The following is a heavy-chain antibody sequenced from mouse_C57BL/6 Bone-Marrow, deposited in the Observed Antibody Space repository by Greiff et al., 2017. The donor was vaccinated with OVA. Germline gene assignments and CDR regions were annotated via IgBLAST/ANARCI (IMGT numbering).Heavy chain of an antibody. V-gene: IGHV5-4*01. CDR1: GFTFSSYA. J-gene: IGHJ3*01. Sequence: EVQLVESGGGLVKPGGSLKLSCAASGFTFSSYAMSWVRQTPEKRLEWVATISDGGSYTYYPDNVKGRFTISRDNAKNNLYLQMSHLKSEDTAMYYCARDYLYYYGSSWPFAYWGQGTLVTVSA. CDR3: ARDYLYYYGSSWPFAY. D-gene: IGHD1-1*01. CDR2: ISDGGSYT.